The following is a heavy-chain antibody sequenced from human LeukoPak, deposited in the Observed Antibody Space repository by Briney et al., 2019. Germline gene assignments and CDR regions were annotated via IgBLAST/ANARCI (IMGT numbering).Heavy chain of an antibody. CDR3: AKNRVLPFWSGETEDY. D-gene: IGHD3-3*01. V-gene: IGHV3-23*01. Sequence: GGSLRLSCAASGFTFSSYAMSWVRQAPGKGLEWVSAISGSGGSTYYADSVKGRFTISRDNSKNTLYLQMNSLRAEDTAVYYCAKNRVLPFWSGETEDYWGQGTLVTVSS. CDR2: ISGSGGST. CDR1: GFTFSSYA. J-gene: IGHJ4*02.